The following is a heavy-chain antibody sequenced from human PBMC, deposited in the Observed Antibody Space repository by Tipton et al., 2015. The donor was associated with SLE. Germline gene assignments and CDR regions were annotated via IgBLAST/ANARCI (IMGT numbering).Heavy chain of an antibody. Sequence: LRLSCAVYGGSFSGYYWSWIRQPPGKGLEWIGEINHSGSTNYNPSLKSRVTISVDTSKNQFSLKLSSVTAADTAVYYCARDPGYGDYGFDYWGQGTLVTVSS. CDR1: GGSFSGYY. CDR2: INHSGST. V-gene: IGHV4-34*01. CDR3: ARDPGYGDYGFDY. D-gene: IGHD4-17*01. J-gene: IGHJ4*02.